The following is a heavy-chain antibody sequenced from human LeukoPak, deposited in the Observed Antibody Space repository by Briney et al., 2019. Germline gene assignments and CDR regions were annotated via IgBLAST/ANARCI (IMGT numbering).Heavy chain of an antibody. J-gene: IGHJ5*02. CDR2: INHSGST. V-gene: IGHV4-34*01. D-gene: IGHD1-26*01. Sequence: KTSETLSLTGAVYGGSFSGYYWSWIRQPPGKGLEWIGEINHSGSTNYNPSLKSRVTISVDTSKNQFSLKLSSVTAADTAVYYCARKNPRTNIVGAVPRYWFDPWGQGTLVTVSS. CDR1: GGSFSGYY. CDR3: ARKNPRTNIVGAVPRYWFDP.